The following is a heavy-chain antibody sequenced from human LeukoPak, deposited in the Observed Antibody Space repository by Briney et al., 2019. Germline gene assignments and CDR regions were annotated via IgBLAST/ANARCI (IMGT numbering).Heavy chain of an antibody. CDR1: GYMFVSRG. D-gene: IGHD6-13*01. J-gene: IGHJ4*02. CDR3: ARDNSGLAGVSLDL. Sequence: GASVKVSCKASGYMFVSRGFTWVRQAPGQGLEWMGWIGVRTGQTQFAQQFRDRFTMTTNTSTTTAFMELKSLRPDDTAVYYCARDNSGLAGVSLDLWGQGTQVIVSS. V-gene: IGHV1-18*01. CDR2: IGVRTGQT.